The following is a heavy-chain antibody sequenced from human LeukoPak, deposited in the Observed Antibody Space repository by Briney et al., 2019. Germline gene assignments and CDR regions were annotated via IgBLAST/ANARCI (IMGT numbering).Heavy chain of an antibody. CDR3: ARGSTYGVNLDY. CDR1: GFTFSSYE. J-gene: IGHJ4*02. D-gene: IGHD3-16*01. Sequence: GGSLRLSCAASGFTFSSYEMNWVRQAPGKGLEWVSYISSSGSTIYYADSVKGRFTISRDNAKNSLYLQMNGLRAEDTAVYYCARGSTYGVNLDYWGQGTLVTVSS. V-gene: IGHV3-48*03. CDR2: ISSSGSTI.